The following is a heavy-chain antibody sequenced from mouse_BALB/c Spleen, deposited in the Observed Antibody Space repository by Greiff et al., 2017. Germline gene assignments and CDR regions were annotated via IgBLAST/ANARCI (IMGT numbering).Heavy chain of an antibody. V-gene: IGHV1S137*01. CDR3: ARMDYRYDEDAMDY. J-gene: IGHJ4*01. Sequence: VQLQQSGAELVRPGVSVKISCKGSGYTFTDYAMHWVKQSHAKSLEWIGVISTYYGDASYNQKFKGKATMTVDKSSSTAYMELARLTSEDSAIYYCARMDYRYDEDAMDYWGQGTSVTVSS. CDR2: ISTYYGDA. D-gene: IGHD2-14*01. CDR1: GYTFTDYA.